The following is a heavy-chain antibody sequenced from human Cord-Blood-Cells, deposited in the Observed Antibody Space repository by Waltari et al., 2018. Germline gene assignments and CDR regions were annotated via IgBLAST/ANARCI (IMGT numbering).Heavy chain of an antibody. J-gene: IGHJ3*02. D-gene: IGHD5-12*01. V-gene: IGHV1-69*09. CDR3: AREVASIVATAGDDAFDI. CDR2: IIPILGIA. Sequence: QVQLVQSGAEVKKPGSSVKVSCKASGGTFSSYAISWVRQAPGQGLEWMGRIIPILGIANYAQKFQGRVTITADKSTSTAYMELSSLRSEDTAVYYCAREVASIVATAGDDAFDIWGQGTMVTVSS. CDR1: GGTFSSYA.